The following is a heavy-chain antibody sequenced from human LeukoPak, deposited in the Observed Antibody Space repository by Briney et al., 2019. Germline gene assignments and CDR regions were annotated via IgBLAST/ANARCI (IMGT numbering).Heavy chain of an antibody. V-gene: IGHV4-59*08. Sequence: PSETLSLTCTVSGGSIGSYDWTWLRQPPGKGLEWIGYIYYSGDSNYNPSLKSRATISLDTSNNQFSLKLSSVTAADTGVYYFARRAAVNSNNCFHYWGQGTLVTVSS. CDR1: GGSIGSYD. CDR3: ARRAAVNSNNCFHY. D-gene: IGHD6-25*01. CDR2: IYYSGDS. J-gene: IGHJ4*02.